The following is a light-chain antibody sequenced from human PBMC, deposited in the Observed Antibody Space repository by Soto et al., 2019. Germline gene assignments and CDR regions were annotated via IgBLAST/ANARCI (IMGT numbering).Light chain of an antibody. Sequence: NFMLTQPYSVSESPGKTVTISCTRSSGSIASNNVQWYQQRPGSAPTTVIYEDNQRPSGVPDRFSGSTDGSSNSASLTIYGLQTEDEADYYCQSYDSSFVVFGGGTKLTVL. CDR2: EDN. J-gene: IGLJ2*01. CDR3: QSYDSSFVV. CDR1: SGSIASNN. V-gene: IGLV6-57*04.